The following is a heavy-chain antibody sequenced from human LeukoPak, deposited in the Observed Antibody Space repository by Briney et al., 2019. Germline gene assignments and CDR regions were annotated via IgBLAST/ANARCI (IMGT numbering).Heavy chain of an antibody. CDR3: AKGRRFDILLAFDI. V-gene: IGHV3-30*02. D-gene: IGHD3-9*01. CDR1: GFTFSSYG. CDR2: IRYDGSNK. J-gene: IGHJ3*02. Sequence: PGGSLRLSCAASGFTFSSYGMHWVRQAPGKGLEWVAFIRYDGSNKYYADSVKGRFTISRDNSKNTLYLQMNSLRAEDTAVYYCAKGRRFDILLAFDIWGQGTMVTVSS.